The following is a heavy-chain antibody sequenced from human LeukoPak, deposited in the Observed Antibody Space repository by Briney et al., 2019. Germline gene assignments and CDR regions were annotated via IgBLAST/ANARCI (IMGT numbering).Heavy chain of an antibody. D-gene: IGHD1-1*01. J-gene: IGHJ4*02. CDR1: GFTFSDYD. V-gene: IGHV3-13*01. CDR3: ARVAKERVGGVYYFDY. CDR2: IGTAGDT. Sequence: GGSLRLYCAASGFTFSDYDMLWVRQATGKGLEWVSAIGTAGDTYYTGSVKGRFTISRANAKNSLYLQMNSLRAGDTAVYYCARVAKERVGGVYYFDYWGQGTLVTVSS.